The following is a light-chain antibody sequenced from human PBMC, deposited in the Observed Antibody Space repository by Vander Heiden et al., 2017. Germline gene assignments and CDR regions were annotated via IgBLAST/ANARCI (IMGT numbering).Light chain of an antibody. CDR1: QDISNY. CDR3: QQYDNLPWT. J-gene: IGKJ4*01. V-gene: IGKV1-33*01. CDR2: DAS. Sequence: IQMTQSPSSLSASVGDRVTITCQASQDISNYLNWYQQKPGKAPKLLIYDASNLETGVPSRFSGSGSGTDFTFTISSLQPEDIATYYCQQYDNLPWTFGGGTKVEIK.